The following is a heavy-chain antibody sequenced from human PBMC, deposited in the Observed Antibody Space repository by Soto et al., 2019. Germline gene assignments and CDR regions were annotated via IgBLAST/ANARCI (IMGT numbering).Heavy chain of an antibody. Sequence: EVQLVESGGGLVQPGGSLRLSCAASGFTFSSYWMHWVRQAPGKGLVWVSRINSDGSSTSYADSVKGRFTISRDNAKNTLYLQMNRVRVEDTAVYYCARDRSDIVVVPAAPQYNWFDPWGQGTLVTVSS. CDR2: INSDGSST. V-gene: IGHV3-74*01. D-gene: IGHD2-2*01. CDR3: ARDRSDIVVVPAAPQYNWFDP. CDR1: GFTFSSYW. J-gene: IGHJ5*02.